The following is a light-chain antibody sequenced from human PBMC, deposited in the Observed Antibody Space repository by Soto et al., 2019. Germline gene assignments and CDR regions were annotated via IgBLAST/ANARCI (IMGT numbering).Light chain of an antibody. CDR3: QQYGGSPLLT. Sequence: VLTQSPGTLSLSPGERATLSCRASQSVSSSFLAWYQQKPGQSPRLLLYATSSRATGIPDRFSGGGSGTDFTLTISRLEPEDSAVYYCQQYGGSPLLTFGQGTRLEMK. CDR2: ATS. V-gene: IGKV3-20*01. CDR1: QSVSSSF. J-gene: IGKJ5*01.